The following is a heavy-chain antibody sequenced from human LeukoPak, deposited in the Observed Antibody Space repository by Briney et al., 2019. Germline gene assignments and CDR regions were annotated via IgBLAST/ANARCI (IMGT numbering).Heavy chain of an antibody. V-gene: IGHV3-23*01. CDR3: ARDLPVTILDV. CDR2: ISGSGGST. CDR1: GFTFSSYA. Sequence: GGSLRLSCAASGFTFSSYAMSWVRQAPGKGLEWVSAISGSGGSTYYADSVKGQFTISRDNAKNSLYLQMNSLRAEDTAVYYCARDLPVTILDVWGKGTTVTVSS. D-gene: IGHD3-3*01. J-gene: IGHJ6*04.